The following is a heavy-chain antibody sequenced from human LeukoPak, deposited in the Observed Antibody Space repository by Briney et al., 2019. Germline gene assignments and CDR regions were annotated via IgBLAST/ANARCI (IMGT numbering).Heavy chain of an antibody. J-gene: IGHJ5*02. CDR1: GYTFTGYY. CDR3: ARDILTGSNWFDP. CDR2: INPNSGGT. Sequence: ASVKVSCTASGYTFTGYYMHWVRQAPGQGLEWMGWINPNSGGTNYAQKFQGWVTMTRDTSISTAYMELSRLRSDDTAVYYCARDILTGSNWFDPWGQGTLVTVSS. V-gene: IGHV1-2*04. D-gene: IGHD3-9*01.